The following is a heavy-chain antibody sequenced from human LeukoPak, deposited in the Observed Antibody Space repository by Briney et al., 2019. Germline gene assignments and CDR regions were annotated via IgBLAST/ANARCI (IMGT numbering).Heavy chain of an antibody. Sequence: SETLSLTCAVYGGSFSGYYWSWIRQPPGKGLEWIGEINHSGSTNYNPSLRSRVTISVDTSKNQFSLKLSSVTAADTAVYYCARGVGNILTGYSLDYWGQGTLVTVSS. CDR2: INHSGST. CDR1: GGSFSGYY. CDR3: ARGVGNILTGYSLDY. D-gene: IGHD3-9*01. J-gene: IGHJ4*02. V-gene: IGHV4-34*01.